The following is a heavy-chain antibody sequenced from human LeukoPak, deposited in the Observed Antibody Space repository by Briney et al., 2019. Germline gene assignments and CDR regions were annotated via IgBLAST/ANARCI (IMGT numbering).Heavy chain of an antibody. D-gene: IGHD6-13*01. Sequence: PGGTLRLSCSASGFTFSSYAMHWVRQAPGKGLKYVTAISSNGGSTYYADSVKGRFTISRDNSKNTLYLQMSSLRDEDTAVYYCVKEDSSSWYGNWFDPWGQGTLVSVSS. CDR1: GFTFSSYA. V-gene: IGHV3-64D*06. J-gene: IGHJ5*02. CDR3: VKEDSSSWYGNWFDP. CDR2: ISSNGGST.